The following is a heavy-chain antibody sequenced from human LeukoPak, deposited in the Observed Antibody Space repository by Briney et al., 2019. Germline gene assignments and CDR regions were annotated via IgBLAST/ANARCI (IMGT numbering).Heavy chain of an antibody. Sequence: GASVKVSCKASGYTFTGYYMHWVRQAPGQGLEWMGWINPNSGGTNYAQKFQGRVTMTRDTSISTAYMELSRLRSDDTAVYYCAYIDFWSGSRKTIFDYWGQGTLVTVSS. D-gene: IGHD3-3*01. CDR2: INPNSGGT. J-gene: IGHJ4*02. V-gene: IGHV1-2*02. CDR1: GYTFTGYY. CDR3: AYIDFWSGSRKTIFDY.